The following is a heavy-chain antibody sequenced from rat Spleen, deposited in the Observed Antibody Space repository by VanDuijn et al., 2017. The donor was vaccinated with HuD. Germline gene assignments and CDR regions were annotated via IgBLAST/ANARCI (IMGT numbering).Heavy chain of an antibody. V-gene: IGHV5S13*01. J-gene: IGHJ2*01. D-gene: IGHD1-5*01. CDR3: ASPLGTGDY. CDR2: ITTGGGNT. CDR1: GFTFSSYG. Sequence: EVQLVESGGGLVEPGRSLKLSCAASGFTFSSYGMAWVRQAPTKGLEWVASITTGGGNTYYRDSVKGRFIISRDNAKSTLYLQMDSLRSEDTATYYCASPLGTGDYWGQGVMVTVSS.